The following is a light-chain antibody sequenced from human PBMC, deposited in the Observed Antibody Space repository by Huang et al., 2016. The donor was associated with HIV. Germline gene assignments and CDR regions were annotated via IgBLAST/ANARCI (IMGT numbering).Light chain of an antibody. Sequence: DIQMTQSPSTLSASVGDRVTITCRASQSIGTWLVWYQQRPGKAPNLLIYKAASLERGVPSRFSGSGAGTEFTLTISSLQPDDFATYYCHHYNTYSGFGQGTKVEIK. CDR3: HHYNTYSG. V-gene: IGKV1-5*03. CDR2: KAA. CDR1: QSIGTW. J-gene: IGKJ1*01.